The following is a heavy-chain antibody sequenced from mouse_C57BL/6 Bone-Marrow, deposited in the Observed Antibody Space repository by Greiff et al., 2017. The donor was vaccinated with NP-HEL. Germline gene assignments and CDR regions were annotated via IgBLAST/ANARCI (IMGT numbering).Heavy chain of an antibody. CDR3: ASGNYYGSSYYFDY. J-gene: IGHJ2*01. V-gene: IGHV3-6*01. D-gene: IGHD1-1*01. CDR2: ISYDGSN. Sequence: EVKLQESGPGLVKPSQSLSLTCSVTGYSITSGYYWNWIRQFPGNKLEWMGYISYDGSNNYNPSLKNRISITRDPSKNQFFLKLNSVTTEDTATYYCASGNYYGSSYYFDYWGQGTTLTVSS. CDR1: GYSITSGYY.